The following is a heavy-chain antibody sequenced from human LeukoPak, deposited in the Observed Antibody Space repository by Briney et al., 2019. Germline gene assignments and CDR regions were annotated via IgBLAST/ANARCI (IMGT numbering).Heavy chain of an antibody. J-gene: IGHJ4*02. Sequence: SETLSLTCTVSGGSISSSTYYGGWIRQSPGKGLEWIGSTLNSGSTYYNPSLKSRVTISVDKANDDFALKLRSVTAADPPVYYCAREAPLVVAATPGFYWGQGTLVPVPS. CDR2: TLNSGST. CDR3: AREAPLVVAATPGFY. V-gene: IGHV4-39*06. D-gene: IGHD2-15*01. CDR1: GGSISSSTYY.